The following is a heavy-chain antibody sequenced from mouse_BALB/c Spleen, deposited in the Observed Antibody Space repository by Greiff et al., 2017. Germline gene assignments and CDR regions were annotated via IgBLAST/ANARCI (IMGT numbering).Heavy chain of an antibody. CDR1: GFTFSSYG. J-gene: IGHJ2*01. CDR2: ISSGGSYT. CDR3: ARLGGLYDGYTDY. V-gene: IGHV5-6*01. D-gene: IGHD2-3*01. Sequence: EVHLVESGGDLVKPGGSLKLSCAASGFTFSSYGMSWVRQTPDKRLEWVATISSGGSYTYYPDSVKGRFTISRDNAKNTLYLQMSSLKSEDTAMYYCARLGGLYDGYTDYWGQGTTLTVSS.